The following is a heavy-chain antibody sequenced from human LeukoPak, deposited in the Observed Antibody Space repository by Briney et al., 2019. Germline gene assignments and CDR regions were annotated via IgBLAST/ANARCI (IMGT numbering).Heavy chain of an antibody. V-gene: IGHV3-74*01. CDR3: AREDPPRTDGLDV. CDR2: INTDGGST. Sequence: GGSLRLSCAASGFTFSSYWMHWVRQAPEKGLVWVSRINTDGGSTSYAGSVKGRFTISRDNAKNTLYLQMNSLSVEDTAVYYCAREDPPRTDGLDVWGQGTTVTVSS. CDR1: GFTFSSYW. J-gene: IGHJ6*02.